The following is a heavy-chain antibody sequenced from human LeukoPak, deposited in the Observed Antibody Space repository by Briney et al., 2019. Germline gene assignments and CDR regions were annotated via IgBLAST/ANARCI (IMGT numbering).Heavy chain of an antibody. D-gene: IGHD6-13*01. J-gene: IGHJ4*02. CDR2: IWYDGSNK. CDR1: GFTFSSYG. Sequence: GRSLRLSCAASGFTFSSYGMHWVRQAPGKGLEWVAVIWYDGSNKYYADSVKGRFTISRDNSKNTLYLQMNSLRAEDTAVYYCARDEMAAAGCFDYWGQGTLVTVSS. CDR3: ARDEMAAAGCFDY. V-gene: IGHV3-33*01.